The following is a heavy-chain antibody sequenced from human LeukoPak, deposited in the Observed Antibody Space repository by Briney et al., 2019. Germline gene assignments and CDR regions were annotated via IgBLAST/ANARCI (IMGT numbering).Heavy chain of an antibody. CDR3: ARDYYGSGTFDY. CDR2: ISSGSSTK. V-gene: IGHV3-48*04. J-gene: IGHJ4*02. CDR1: GFTFSSYS. Sequence: GGSLRLSCAASGFTFSSYSLSWVRQAPGKGLEWVSYISSGSSTKYYADSVKGRFTISRNNAKNSLYLQMNSLRADDTAVYYCARDYYGSGTFDYWGQGTLVTVSS. D-gene: IGHD3-10*01.